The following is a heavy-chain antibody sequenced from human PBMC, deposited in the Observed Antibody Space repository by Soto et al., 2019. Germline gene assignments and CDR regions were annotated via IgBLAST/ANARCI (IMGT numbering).Heavy chain of an antibody. CDR3: ARGGPVSVSPAWQLLGYFDY. CDR1: GGSISRGAYF. D-gene: IGHD2-15*01. Sequence: QVHLQESGPGQVRPSQTLSLSCSVSGGSISRGAYFWTWIRQFPGKGLEWIAYISYPGATYYNPSLKSRVTISADTSKNQFSLKLNSVTSADTAVYYCARGGPVSVSPAWQLLGYFDYWGQGTLVTVSS. V-gene: IGHV4-31*03. CDR2: ISYPGAT. J-gene: IGHJ4*02.